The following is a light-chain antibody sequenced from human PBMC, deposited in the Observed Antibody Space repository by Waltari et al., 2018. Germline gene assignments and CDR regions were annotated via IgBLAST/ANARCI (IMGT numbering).Light chain of an antibody. CDR1: QSVGRS. V-gene: IGKV3-20*01. CDR3: QMYVRLPVT. Sequence: EIVLTQSPGTLSLSPGEGATLSCRASQSVGRSLVWYQQRPGRAPRLLIYGASSRATGIPDRFTGSGSGTDFSLTISRLEPEDFVVYYCQMYVRLPVTFGQGTKVEI. CDR2: GAS. J-gene: IGKJ1*01.